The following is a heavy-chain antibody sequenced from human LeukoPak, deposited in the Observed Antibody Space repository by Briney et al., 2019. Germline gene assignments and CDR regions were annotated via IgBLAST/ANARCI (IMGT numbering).Heavy chain of an antibody. J-gene: IGHJ4*02. Sequence: ASVKVSCKASGYSFSSYNMIWVRQAPGQGLEWMGIINPSGGSTYYAQKFQGRVTMTRDMSTSTVYMELSSLRSEDTALYYCASGSHVRVYDSNPYYGHYWGQGTLVTVSS. D-gene: IGHD3-22*01. CDR1: GYSFSSYN. V-gene: IGHV1-46*01. CDR2: INPSGGST. CDR3: ASGSHVRVYDSNPYYGHY.